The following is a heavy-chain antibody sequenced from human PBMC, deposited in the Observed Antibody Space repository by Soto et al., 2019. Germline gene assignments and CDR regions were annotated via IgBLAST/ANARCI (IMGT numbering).Heavy chain of an antibody. CDR2: LSNSGRT. Sequence: QVQLQESGPGLVKPSQTLSLTCTVSGDSISRGAYYWTWIRQHPGKGLEWIGYLSNSGRTYYNPPSRRRLTISLETSENRFSLKLTSVTAADTAMYYGARARPDYDCEFDPWGQGTMVTVAS. J-gene: IGHJ5*02. CDR3: ARARPDYDCEFDP. V-gene: IGHV4-31*03. D-gene: IGHD3-9*01. CDR1: GDSISRGAYY.